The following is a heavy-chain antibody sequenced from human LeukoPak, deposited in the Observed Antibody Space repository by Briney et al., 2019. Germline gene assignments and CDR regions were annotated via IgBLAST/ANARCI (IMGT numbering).Heavy chain of an antibody. D-gene: IGHD1-1*01. V-gene: IGHV3-30*04. Sequence: GGSLRLSCAASGITFRSYAMHWVRQAPGKGLEWVAVISYDGSNENYADSVKGRFTISRDKSKNTLYLQMNSLRAEDTAMYYCARGIAMTTLNALDIWGQGTMVTVSS. CDR2: ISYDGSNE. J-gene: IGHJ3*02. CDR1: GITFRSYA. CDR3: ARGIAMTTLNALDI.